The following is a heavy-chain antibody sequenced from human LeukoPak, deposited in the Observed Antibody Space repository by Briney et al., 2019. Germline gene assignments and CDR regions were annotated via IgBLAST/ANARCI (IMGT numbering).Heavy chain of an antibody. CDR2: IYYSGST. CDR1: GGSISSSSYY. D-gene: IGHD3-22*01. Sequence: SETLSLTCTVSGGSISSSSYYWGWIRQPPGKGLERIGSIYYSGSTYYNPSLKSRVTISVDTSKNQFSLKLSSVTAADTAVYYCARLPSNYYDSSGYYFDYWGQGTLVTVSS. J-gene: IGHJ4*02. V-gene: IGHV4-39*01. CDR3: ARLPSNYYDSSGYYFDY.